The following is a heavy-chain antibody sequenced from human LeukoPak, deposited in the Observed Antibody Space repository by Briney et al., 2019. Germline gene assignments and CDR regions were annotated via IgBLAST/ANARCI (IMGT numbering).Heavy chain of an antibody. CDR1: GGSISSGGYY. Sequence: SETLSLTCTVSGGSISSGGYYWSWIRQHPGKGLEWIGYIYYSGSTYYNPSLKSRVTISVDTSKNQFSLKLSSVTAADTAVYYCGVGNTAASDAFDIWGQGTMVTVSS. D-gene: IGHD3-3*01. CDR2: IYYSGST. CDR3: GVGNTAASDAFDI. V-gene: IGHV4-31*08. J-gene: IGHJ3*02.